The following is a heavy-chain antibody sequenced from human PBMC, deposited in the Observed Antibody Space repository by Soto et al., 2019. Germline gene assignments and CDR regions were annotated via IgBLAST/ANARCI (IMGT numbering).Heavy chain of an antibody. CDR2: IWYDGSNK. Sequence: GGSLRLSCAASGFTFSSYGMHWVRQAPGKGLEWVAVIWYDGSNKYYADSVKGRFTISRDNSKNTLYLQMNSLRAEDTAVYYCAREKEQQLVFFDYWGQGTLVTVSS. D-gene: IGHD6-13*01. CDR1: GFTFSSYG. V-gene: IGHV3-33*01. CDR3: AREKEQQLVFFDY. J-gene: IGHJ4*02.